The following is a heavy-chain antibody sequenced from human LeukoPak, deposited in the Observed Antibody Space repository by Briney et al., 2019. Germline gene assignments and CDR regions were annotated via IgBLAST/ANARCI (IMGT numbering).Heavy chain of an antibody. J-gene: IGHJ1*01. Sequence: SETLSLTCAVYGGSFSGYYWSWIRQPPGKGLEWIGEINHSGSTNYNPSLKSRVTISVDTSKNQFSLKLSSVTAADTAVYYCARVRAYSGGLYGYFQHWGQGTLVTVSS. CDR2: INHSGST. V-gene: IGHV4-34*01. CDR3: ARVRAYSGGLYGYFQH. CDR1: GGSFSGYY. D-gene: IGHD6-19*01.